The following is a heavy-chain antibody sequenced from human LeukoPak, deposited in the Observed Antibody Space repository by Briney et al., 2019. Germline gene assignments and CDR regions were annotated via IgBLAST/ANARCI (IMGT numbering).Heavy chain of an antibody. D-gene: IGHD3-10*01. J-gene: IGHJ4*02. CDR1: GGPFSGYF. CDR3: ARRYYYNLGSFPFDF. V-gene: IGHV4-34*01. CDR2: IHNSGTT. Sequence: SETLSLTCAVSGGPFSGYFWSWIRQSSGKGLEWIGEIHNSGTTNYNPSLNSRVTISEDTSKYQFYLNLSSVTAADTAVYYCARRYYYNLGSFPFDFWGQGTLVTVSS.